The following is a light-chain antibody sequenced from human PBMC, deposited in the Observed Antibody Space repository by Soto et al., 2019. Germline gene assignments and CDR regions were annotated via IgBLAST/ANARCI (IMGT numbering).Light chain of an antibody. CDR1: QDIRND. CDR2: GTS. J-gene: IGKJ2*01. V-gene: IGKV1-6*01. Sequence: AIQMTQSPSSLSVSVGDRITITCRASQDIRNDLGWYQQKPGKAPKLLIYGTSNLHSGVPSRFSGSGSGTDFTLTISSLQPEDFATYYCLQDYIYPYTFGQGTKLEIK. CDR3: LQDYIYPYT.